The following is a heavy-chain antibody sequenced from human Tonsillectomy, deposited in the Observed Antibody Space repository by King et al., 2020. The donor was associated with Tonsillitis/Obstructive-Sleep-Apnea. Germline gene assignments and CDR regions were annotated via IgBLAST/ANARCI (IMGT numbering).Heavy chain of an antibody. CDR2: IDSSSRYR. V-gene: IGHV3-21*06. CDR3: ATHSSDWTYFDY. J-gene: IGHJ4*02. Sequence: VQLVESGGGLVKPGGSLRLSCVASGFTFSNYSVNWVRQAPRKGLEWVASIDSSSRYRYYADSVRGRFTISRDNAKNSLLLQMNSLRADDTAVYYCATHSSDWTYFDYWGQGTLVTVSS. D-gene: IGHD6-25*01. CDR1: GFTFSNYS.